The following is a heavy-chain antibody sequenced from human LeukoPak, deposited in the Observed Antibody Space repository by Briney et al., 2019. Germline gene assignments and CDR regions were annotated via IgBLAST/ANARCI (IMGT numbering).Heavy chain of an antibody. J-gene: IGHJ4*02. D-gene: IGHD6-13*01. Sequence: ASVKVSCKASGYTFTSYDFNWVRQATGQRPEWMGWMSPNSGDTGYAQKFQDRVTMTRNTSISTAYMELSSLRSDDTAVYYCARNLAAAGQWGQGTLVTVSS. CDR1: GYTFTSYD. V-gene: IGHV1-8*01. CDR3: ARNLAAAGQ. CDR2: MSPNSGDT.